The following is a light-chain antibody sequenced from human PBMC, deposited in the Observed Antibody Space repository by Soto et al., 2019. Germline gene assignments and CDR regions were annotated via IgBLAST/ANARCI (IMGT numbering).Light chain of an antibody. CDR3: QQYERPPFA. J-gene: IGKJ2*01. Sequence: PGERVTLSCRASQSVSSSYLTWYQQKPGQAPRLLIYDASSRASGVPARVTGGGSGTDFTLTISGLEPEDFALYFCQQYERPPFAFGQGTTGDIK. CDR1: QSVSSSY. CDR2: DAS. V-gene: IGKV3-20*01.